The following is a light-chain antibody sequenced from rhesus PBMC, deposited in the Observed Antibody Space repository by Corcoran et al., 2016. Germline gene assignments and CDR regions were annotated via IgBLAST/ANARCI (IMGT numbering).Light chain of an antibody. Sequence: DIVMTQTPLSLPVTPGEPASISCRSSQSLLDSEDGNTYLEWYLQKPGQSPPPLIYEVSNRASGVPDRFSGSGSDTDFILKISIVEAEDVGVYYCMQGIEYPFTFGPGTKLDIK. J-gene: IGKJ3*01. CDR3: MQGIEYPFT. CDR2: EVS. V-gene: IGKV2S20*01. CDR1: QSLLDSEDGNTY.